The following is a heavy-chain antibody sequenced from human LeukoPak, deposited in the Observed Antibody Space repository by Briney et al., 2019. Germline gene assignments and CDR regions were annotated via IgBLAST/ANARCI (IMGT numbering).Heavy chain of an antibody. CDR2: IYYSGST. J-gene: IGHJ5*02. V-gene: IGHV4-39*01. D-gene: IGHD2-15*01. CDR1: GGSISSSSYY. Sequence: SETLSLTCTVSGGSISSSSYYWGWTRQPPGKGLEWIGSIYYSGSTYYNPSLKSRVTISVDTSKNQFSLKLSSVTAADTAVYYCARRVVVAATRAWFDPWGQGTLVTVSS. CDR3: ARRVVVAATRAWFDP.